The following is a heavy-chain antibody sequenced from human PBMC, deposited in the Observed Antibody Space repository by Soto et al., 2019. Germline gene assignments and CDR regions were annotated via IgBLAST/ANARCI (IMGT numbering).Heavy chain of an antibody. CDR3: AKDSSDFWSGYSDYMDV. Sequence: GGSLRLSCAASGFTFSSYAMSWVRPAPGKGLEWVSAISGSGGSTYYADSVKGRFTISRDNSKNTLYLQMNSLGAEDTAVYYCAKDSSDFWSGYSDYMDVWGKGTTVTVSS. D-gene: IGHD3-3*01. J-gene: IGHJ6*03. V-gene: IGHV3-23*01. CDR2: ISGSGGST. CDR1: GFTFSSYA.